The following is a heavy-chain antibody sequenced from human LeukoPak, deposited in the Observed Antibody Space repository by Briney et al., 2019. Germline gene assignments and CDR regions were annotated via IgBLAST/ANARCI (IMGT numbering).Heavy chain of an antibody. V-gene: IGHV4-61*08. CDR3: ARVSPVIRDAFDI. J-gene: IGHJ3*02. CDR1: GGSISSGDYY. CDR2: IYYSGST. D-gene: IGHD3-10*01. Sequence: SQTLSLTCTVSGGSISSGDYYWSWIRQPPGKGLEWIGYIYYSGSTNYNPSLKSRVTISVDTSKNQFSLKLSSVTAADTAVYYCARVSPVIRDAFDIWGQGTMVTVSS.